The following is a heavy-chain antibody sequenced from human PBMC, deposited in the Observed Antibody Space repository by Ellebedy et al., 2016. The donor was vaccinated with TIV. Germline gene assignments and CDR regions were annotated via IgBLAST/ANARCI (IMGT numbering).Heavy chain of an antibody. CDR1: GYTFTSYG. V-gene: IGHV1-18*01. J-gene: IGHJ4*02. D-gene: IGHD3-22*01. CDR3: ARGHGAYYYDSSGYYPIDY. Sequence: ASVKVSXXASGYTFTSYGISWVRQAPGQGLEWMGWISAYNGNTNYAQKLQGRVTMTTDTSTSTAYMELRSLRSDDTAVYYCARGHGAYYYDSSGYYPIDYWGQGTLVTVSS. CDR2: ISAYNGNT.